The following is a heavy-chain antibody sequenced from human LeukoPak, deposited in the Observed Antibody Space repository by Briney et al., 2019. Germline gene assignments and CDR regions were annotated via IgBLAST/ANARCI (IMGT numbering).Heavy chain of an antibody. CDR2: IYSGGST. D-gene: IGHD4-11*01. V-gene: IGHV3-53*01. J-gene: IGHJ6*03. CDR1: GGSFSGYY. Sequence: ETLSLTCAVYGGSFSGYYWSWVRQAPGKGLEWVSVIYSGGSTYYADSVKGRFTISRDNSKNTLYLQMNSLRAEDTAVYYCARDLTVTSSPSYYMDVWGKGTTVTVSS. CDR3: ARDLTVTSSPSYYMDV.